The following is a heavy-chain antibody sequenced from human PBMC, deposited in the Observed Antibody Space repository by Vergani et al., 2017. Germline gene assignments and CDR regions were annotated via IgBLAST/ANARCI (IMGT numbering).Heavy chain of an antibody. V-gene: IGHV1-69*01. Sequence: QVQLVQSGAEVKKPGSSVKVSCKASGGTFSSYAISWVRQAPGQGLEWMGGIIPIFGTANYAQKFQGRVTITADESTSTAYMELSSLRSEDTAVYYCAREAVSWLLTGDAFDIWGQGTMVTVSS. D-gene: IGHD6-19*01. J-gene: IGHJ3*02. CDR1: GGTFSSYA. CDR2: IIPIFGTA. CDR3: AREAVSWLLTGDAFDI.